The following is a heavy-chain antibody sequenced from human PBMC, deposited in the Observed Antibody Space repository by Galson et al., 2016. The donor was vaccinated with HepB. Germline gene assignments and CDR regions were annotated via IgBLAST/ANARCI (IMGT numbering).Heavy chain of an antibody. CDR1: GYTFTDYY. V-gene: IGHV1-2*02. CDR2: INPISGGT. J-gene: IGHJ6*04. D-gene: IGHD2-15*01. CDR3: ARVSGGGHSYGMDV. Sequence: SVKVSCKASGYTFTDYYMHWVRQAPGQGLEWMGWINPISGGTNYAQKFRGRVTMTRDTSISTAYMELNSLKSEDTALYYCARVSGGGHSYGMDVWGEGTTVIVSS.